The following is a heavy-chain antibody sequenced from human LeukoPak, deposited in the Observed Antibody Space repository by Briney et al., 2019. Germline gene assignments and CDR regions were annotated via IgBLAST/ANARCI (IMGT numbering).Heavy chain of an antibody. CDR3: ARGLGSRYYFNS. V-gene: IGHV4-59*01. J-gene: IGHJ4*02. CDR1: GGSISNYY. D-gene: IGHD3-10*01. Sequence: PSKTLSLTCTVSGGSISNYYWSWIRQPPGKGLEWIGYLYYSGSTNYNPSLTSRVTISGDTSKNQFSPKLTSVTAADTAVYYCARGLGSRYYFNSWGQGTLVTVSS. CDR2: LYYSGST.